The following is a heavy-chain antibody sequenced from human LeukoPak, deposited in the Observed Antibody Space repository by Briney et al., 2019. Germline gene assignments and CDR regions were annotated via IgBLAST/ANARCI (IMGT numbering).Heavy chain of an antibody. CDR2: ISYDGSNK. Sequence: PGGSPRLSCAASGFTFSSYGMHWVRQAPGKGLEWVAVISYDGSNKYYADSVKGRFTISRDNSKNTLYLQMNSLRAEDTAVYYCHPNPDGGQGTLVTVSS. CDR1: GFTFSSYG. D-gene: IGHD1-14*01. J-gene: IGHJ4*02. CDR3: HPNPD. V-gene: IGHV3-30*03.